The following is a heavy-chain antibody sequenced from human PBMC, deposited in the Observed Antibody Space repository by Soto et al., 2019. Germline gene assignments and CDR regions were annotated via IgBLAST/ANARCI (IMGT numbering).Heavy chain of an antibody. V-gene: IGHV3-33*01. Sequence: QVQLVESGGGVVQPGRYLRLSCAASGFTFSSYGIHWVRQAPGKGLEWVAVIWYDGSNKYYADSVKGRVTISRDNCKNRRELQMNSLRAKDTAVYYYVRVLIYSRSPRSSHHWGRGTMVTDST. J-gene: IGHJ2*01. D-gene: IGHD6-13*01. CDR3: VRVLIYSRSPRSSHH. CDR1: GFTFSSYG. CDR2: IWYDGSNK.